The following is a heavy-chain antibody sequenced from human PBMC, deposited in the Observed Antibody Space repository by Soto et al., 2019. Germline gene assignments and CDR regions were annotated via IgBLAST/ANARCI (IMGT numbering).Heavy chain of an antibody. CDR2: ISAYNGNT. CDR1: GYTFTSYG. Sequence: QVQLVQSGAEVKKPGASVKVSCKASGYTFTSYGISWVRQAPGQGLEWMGWISAYNGNTNYAQKLQGRVPMTNDTAPNTAYMEQRSLRSDDTAVYYCARARYFDWQRLSHYYGMDVWGQGTTVTVSS. J-gene: IGHJ6*02. CDR3: ARARYFDWQRLSHYYGMDV. V-gene: IGHV1-18*01. D-gene: IGHD3-9*01.